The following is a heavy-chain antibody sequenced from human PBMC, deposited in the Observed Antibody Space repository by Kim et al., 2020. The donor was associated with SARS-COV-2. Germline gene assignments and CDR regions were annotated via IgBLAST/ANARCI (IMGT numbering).Heavy chain of an antibody. CDR2: INDIGSTT. Sequence: GGSLRLSCAASGFTFRSYEMTWVRQAPGKGLDWVAYINDIGSTTHYADSVRGRFTISRDDAKGSLYLQMNSLRAEDTAVYYCARGDAIFNGYYGMDVWGRGTTVTVSS. J-gene: IGHJ6*02. CDR3: ARGDAIFNGYYGMDV. D-gene: IGHD2-21*01. CDR1: GFTFRSYE. V-gene: IGHV3-48*03.